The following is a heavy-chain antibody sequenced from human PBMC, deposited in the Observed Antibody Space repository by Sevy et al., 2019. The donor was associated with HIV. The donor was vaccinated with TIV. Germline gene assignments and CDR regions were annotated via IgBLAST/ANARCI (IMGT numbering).Heavy chain of an antibody. V-gene: IGHV3-11*06. CDR2: ISSRSSNT. CDR3: ARDRIAAADHYCDY. CDR1: GFTLSGYY. D-gene: IGHD6-13*01. Sequence: GGSLRLSCAASGFTLSGYYMSWIRQAPGKGLEWVSYISSRSSNTNYADSVRGRLTISRDNAKNSLYLQMNSLRAEDTAVYYCARDRIAAADHYCDYWGQRSLVTVSS. J-gene: IGHJ4*02.